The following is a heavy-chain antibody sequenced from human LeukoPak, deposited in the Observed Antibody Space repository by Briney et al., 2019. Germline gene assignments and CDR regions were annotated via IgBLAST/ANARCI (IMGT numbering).Heavy chain of an antibody. Sequence: PGGSLRLSCAASGFTFSSYWMSWVRQAPGKGLEWVSAITGSGDSTYYADSVKGRFTISRDNSKNTLYLQMNSLRAEDTAVYYCAREYYDYVWGSYRPTPDAFDIWGQGTMVTVSS. J-gene: IGHJ3*02. CDR3: AREYYDYVWGSYRPTPDAFDI. CDR2: ITGSGDST. CDR1: GFTFSSYW. V-gene: IGHV3-23*01. D-gene: IGHD3-16*02.